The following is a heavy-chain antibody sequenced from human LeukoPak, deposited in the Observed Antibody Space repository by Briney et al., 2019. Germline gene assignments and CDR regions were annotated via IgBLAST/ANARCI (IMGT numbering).Heavy chain of an antibody. CDR2: IIPILGIA. J-gene: IGHJ4*02. CDR3: ARAHPPYCSGGSCYQV. D-gene: IGHD2-15*01. CDR1: GGTFSSYA. V-gene: IGHV1-69*04. Sequence: EASVKVSCKASGGTFSSYAISWVRQAPGQGLEWVGRIIPILGIANYAQKFQGRVTITADKSTSTAYMELSSLRSEDTAVYYCARAHPPYCSGGSCYQVWGQGTLVTVSS.